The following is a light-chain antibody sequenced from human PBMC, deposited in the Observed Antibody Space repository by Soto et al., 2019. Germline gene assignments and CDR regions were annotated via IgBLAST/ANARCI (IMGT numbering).Light chain of an antibody. J-gene: IGKJ1*01. CDR1: QSISSW. V-gene: IGKV1-5*03. CDR2: KAS. CDR3: QQYHSYPWS. Sequence: DTQMTQSPSTLSASVGDRVTITCRASQSISSWLAWYQQKPGKAPNLLIFKASTLESGVPSRFSGSGSGTEFTLTISSLQPDDFATYYCQQYHSYPWSFGHGTKVEIK.